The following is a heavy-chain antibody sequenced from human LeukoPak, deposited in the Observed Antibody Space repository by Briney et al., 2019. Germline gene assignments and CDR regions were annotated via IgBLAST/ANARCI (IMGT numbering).Heavy chain of an antibody. CDR3: AREETGTRAWWFDP. CDR2: IIPIFGTA. D-gene: IGHD1-1*01. CDR1: GGTFSSYA. Sequence: TSVKVSCKASGGTFSSYAISWVRQAPGQGLEWMGGIIPIFGTANYAQKFQGRVTITTDESTSTAYMELSSLRSEDTAVYYCAREETGTRAWWFDPWGQGTLVTVSP. J-gene: IGHJ5*02. V-gene: IGHV1-69*05.